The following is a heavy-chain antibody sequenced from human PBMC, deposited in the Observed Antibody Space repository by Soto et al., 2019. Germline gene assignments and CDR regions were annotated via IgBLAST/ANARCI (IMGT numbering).Heavy chain of an antibody. V-gene: IGHV4-4*02. CDR3: ARRWGEGRVDY. J-gene: IGHJ4*02. Sequence: QVQLQESGPGLVKPSGTLSLTCAVSGGSISSSNWWSWVRQPPGKGREWIGDIYHSGSTNYNPSPKXXVTTSVDEARNQFSLTLSSVTAADTAVYYCARRWGEGRVDYWGQGTLVTVSS. CDR2: IYHSGST. CDR1: GGSISSSNW. D-gene: IGHD3-10*01.